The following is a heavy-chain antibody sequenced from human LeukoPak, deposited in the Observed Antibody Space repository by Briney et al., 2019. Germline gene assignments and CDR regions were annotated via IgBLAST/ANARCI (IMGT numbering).Heavy chain of an antibody. V-gene: IGHV4-59*08. CDR2: IYYTGST. CDR1: GGSISSYY. D-gene: IGHD5-12*01. Sequence: SETLSLTCTVSGGSISSYYWSWIRRPPGKGLEWIGYIYYTGSTSYNPSLKSRVTISLGTPKSQFSLRLTSVTAADTAVYYCASHGSSGHDPLTWGQGTLVTVSS. J-gene: IGHJ4*02. CDR3: ASHGSSGHDPLT.